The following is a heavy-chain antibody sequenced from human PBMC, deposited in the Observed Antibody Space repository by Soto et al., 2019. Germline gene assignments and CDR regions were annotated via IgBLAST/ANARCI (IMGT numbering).Heavy chain of an antibody. CDR3: ARDARRQQLVREGMDV. J-gene: IGHJ6*02. D-gene: IGHD6-13*01. CDR1: GFTFSDYY. V-gene: IGHV3-11*01. CDR2: ISSSGSTI. Sequence: VGSLRLSCAASGFTFSDYYMSWIRQAPGKGLEWVSYISSSGSTIYYADSVKGRFTISRDNAKNSLYLQMNSLRAEDTAVYYCARDARRQQLVREGMDVWGQGTTVTVSS.